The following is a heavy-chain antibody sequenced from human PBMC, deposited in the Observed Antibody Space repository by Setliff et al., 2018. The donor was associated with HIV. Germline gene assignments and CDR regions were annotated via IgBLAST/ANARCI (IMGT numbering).Heavy chain of an antibody. V-gene: IGHV4-4*02. CDR2: IYHSGST. Sequence: PSETLSLTCAVSGGSISSSNWWRWVRQPPGKGLEWFGEIYHSGSTNYNASLKSRVTISVDKSKNQFSLKLSSATAADTAVYYCASSNTFWSGLDYWGQGRLVTVSS. CDR1: GGSISSSNW. J-gene: IGHJ4*02. CDR3: ASSNTFWSGLDY. D-gene: IGHD3-3*01.